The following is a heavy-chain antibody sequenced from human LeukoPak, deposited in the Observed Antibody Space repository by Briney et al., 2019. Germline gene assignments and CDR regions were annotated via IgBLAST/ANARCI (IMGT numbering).Heavy chain of an antibody. Sequence: PGGSLRLSCGASGFTFSSYAMSWVRQAPGKGLEWVSAISSSGGNTYYADSVKGRFTISRDNSKNTLYLQMNRLRAEDTAVYYCAKGGSDYDDHGYSFDYWGQGALVTVSS. CDR1: GFTFSSYA. V-gene: IGHV3-23*01. D-gene: IGHD1-26*01. CDR2: ISSSGGNT. J-gene: IGHJ4*02. CDR3: AKGGSDYDDHGYSFDY.